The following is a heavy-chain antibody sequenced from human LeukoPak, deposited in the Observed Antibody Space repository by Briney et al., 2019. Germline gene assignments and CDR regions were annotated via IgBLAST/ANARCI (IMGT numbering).Heavy chain of an antibody. CDR3: ARDDPPYYDFWSGYYTRGYFDY. D-gene: IGHD3-3*01. V-gene: IGHV1-2*02. J-gene: IGHJ4*02. CDR1: GYTFTGYY. Sequence: EASVKVSCKASGYTFTGYYMHWVRQAPGQGLEWMGWINPNSGGTNYAQKFQGRVTMTRDTSISTAYMELSRLRSDDTAVYYCARDDPPYYDFWSGYYTRGYFDYWGQGTLVTVSS. CDR2: INPNSGGT.